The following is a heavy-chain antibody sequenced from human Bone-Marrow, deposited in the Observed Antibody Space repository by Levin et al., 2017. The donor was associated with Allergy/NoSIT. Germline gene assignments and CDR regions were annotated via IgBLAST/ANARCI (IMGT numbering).Heavy chain of an antibody. CDR2: IYSGGST. Sequence: PGGSLRLSCVASGFTVSSNYMNWVRQAPGKGLEWVSVIYSGGSTYYADSVKGRFTISRDNSKNTLYLQMSSLRAEATAVYYCATDRAYCSNTTCYLPDAFDIWGQGTMVTVSS. D-gene: IGHD2-2*01. J-gene: IGHJ3*02. CDR1: GFTVSSNY. V-gene: IGHV3-66*01. CDR3: ATDRAYCSNTTCYLPDAFDI.